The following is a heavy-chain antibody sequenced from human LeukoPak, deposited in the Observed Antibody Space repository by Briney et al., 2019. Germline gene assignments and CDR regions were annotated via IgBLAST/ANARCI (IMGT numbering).Heavy chain of an antibody. CDR3: ARDSEYGDYLYYYYYGMDV. J-gene: IGHJ6*02. Sequence: GGSLRLSCAASGFTFSSFWMSWVRKAQGKGLEWVANIKQDGSEKYYVDSVKGRFTISRDNAKNSLYLQMNSLRAEDTAVYYCARDSEYGDYLYYYYYGMDVWGQGTTVTVSS. D-gene: IGHD4-17*01. V-gene: IGHV3-7*01. CDR1: GFTFSSFW. CDR2: IKQDGSEK.